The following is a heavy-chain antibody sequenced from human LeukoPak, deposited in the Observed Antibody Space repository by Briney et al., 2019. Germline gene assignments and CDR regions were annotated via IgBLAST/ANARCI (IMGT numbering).Heavy chain of an antibody. J-gene: IGHJ5*02. D-gene: IGHD5-18*01. Sequence: PGGSLRLSCAASGLTFDDYAMHWVRQAPGKGLEWVSGISWNSGSIGYADSVKGRFTISRDNAKNSLYLQMNSLRAEDMALYYCTKEGGGYSYGYSEFDPWGQGTLVTVSS. CDR3: TKEGGGYSYGYSEFDP. CDR2: ISWNSGSI. CDR1: GLTFDDYA. V-gene: IGHV3-9*03.